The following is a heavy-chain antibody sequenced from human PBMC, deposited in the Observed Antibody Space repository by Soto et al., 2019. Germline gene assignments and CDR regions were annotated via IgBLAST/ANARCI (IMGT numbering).Heavy chain of an antibody. V-gene: IGHV3-15*01. CDR2: IKKKTDGGTT. D-gene: IGHD6-19*01. CDR1: GFTFSDAW. J-gene: IGHJ4*02. Sequence: EVQLVESGGGLVKPGGSLRLSCAASGFTFSDAWMSWVRQAPGKGLEWVGLIKKKTDGGTTDYAAPVKGRFTISRDDSKNTLYLQMSSLKTDDTAVYYCRTQWLDWGQGPLVTVSS. CDR3: RTQWLD.